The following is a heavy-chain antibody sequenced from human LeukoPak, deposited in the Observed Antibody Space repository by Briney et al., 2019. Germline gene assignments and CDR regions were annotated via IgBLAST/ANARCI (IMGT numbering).Heavy chain of an antibody. D-gene: IGHD2-2*01. CDR2: ISYDGSNE. CDR1: GFTFNNYG. Sequence: GGSLRLSCVAPGFTFNNYGMHWVRQAPGKGLEWVAVISYDGSNEYYGDSVKGRFTISRENSENTLYLQMNSLGAEDTAVYYCAKDMDCSSINCHSTNYFDYWGQGTPVTVSS. V-gene: IGHV3-30*18. CDR3: AKDMDCSSINCHSTNYFDY. J-gene: IGHJ4*02.